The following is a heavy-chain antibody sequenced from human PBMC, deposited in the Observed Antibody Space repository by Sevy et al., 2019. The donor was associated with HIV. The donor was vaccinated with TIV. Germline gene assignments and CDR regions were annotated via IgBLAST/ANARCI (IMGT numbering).Heavy chain of an antibody. Sequence: GGSLRLSCAASGFTLSRYAMHWVRQAPGKGLEWVAPISYEGRNKIYADSVKGRITISKDNSEKRLYLQMNSLRPEDQDVYYCAGDHGGSDAGLGDFYYYGIDVWGQGTTVTVSS. CDR1: GFTLSRYA. V-gene: IGHV3-30*04. D-gene: IGHD3-10*01. CDR2: ISYEGRNK. CDR3: AGDHGGSDAGLGDFYYYGIDV. J-gene: IGHJ6*02.